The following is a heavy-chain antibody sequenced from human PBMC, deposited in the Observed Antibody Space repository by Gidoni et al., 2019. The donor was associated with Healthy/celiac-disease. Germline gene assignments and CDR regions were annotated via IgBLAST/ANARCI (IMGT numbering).Heavy chain of an antibody. V-gene: IGHV3-23*01. J-gene: IGHJ4*02. CDR1: GFAFSSNA. CDR3: AKDREGYSSGWYYCDY. Sequence: EVQLLESGGGLVQPGGSLSLSCAASGFAFSSNAMSWVRQAPGKGLEWVSASSGSGGSTYYADSVKGRFTISRDNSKNTLYLQMNSLRAEDTAVYYCAKDREGYSSGWYYCDYWGQGTLVTVSS. D-gene: IGHD6-19*01. CDR2: SSGSGGST.